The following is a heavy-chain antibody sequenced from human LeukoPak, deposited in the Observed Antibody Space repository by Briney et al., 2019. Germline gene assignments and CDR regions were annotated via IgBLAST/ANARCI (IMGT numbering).Heavy chain of an antibody. D-gene: IGHD6-6*01. CDR3: ARGRKQAAQYYFDY. Sequence: SETLSLTCTVSGGSVSSGSYYWSWIRQPPGKGLEWIGEINHSGSTNYNPSLKSRVTISVDTSKNQFSLKLSSVTAADTAVYYCARGRKQAAQYYFDYWGQGTLVTVSS. CDR2: INHSGST. V-gene: IGHV4-39*07. J-gene: IGHJ4*02. CDR1: GGSVSSGSYY.